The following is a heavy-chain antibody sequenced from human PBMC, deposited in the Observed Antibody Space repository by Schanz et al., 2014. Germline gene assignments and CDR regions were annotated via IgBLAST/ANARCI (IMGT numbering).Heavy chain of an antibody. CDR1: GDSMSTYY. Sequence: QVQLQESGPGLVKPSETLSLTCTVSGDSMSTYYWSWIRQPPGKGLEWIGFISYSGATNYNPSLKRRAPISVDRSKTQFPQKRRSVTAADTAVYYCARHLTTWGRFDYWGQGTLLTVSS. CDR3: ARHLTTWGRFDY. V-gene: IGHV4-59*08. CDR2: ISYSGAT. D-gene: IGHD7-27*01. J-gene: IGHJ4*02.